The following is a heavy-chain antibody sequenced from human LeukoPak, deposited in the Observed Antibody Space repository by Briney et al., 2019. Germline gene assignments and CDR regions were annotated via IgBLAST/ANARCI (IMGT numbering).Heavy chain of an antibody. D-gene: IGHD2-21*01. CDR2: IDGGGYAT. Sequence: GGSLRLSCAASGLIFNNFVMGWVRQPPGKGLEWLSAIDGGGYATKYADSVKGRFTISRDNSKNTLSLQMNSLRVEDTATYYCAKSDCGSDGCKLLNYWGQGILVTVSS. J-gene: IGHJ4*02. CDR1: GLIFNNFV. CDR3: AKSDCGSDGCKLLNY. V-gene: IGHV3-23*01.